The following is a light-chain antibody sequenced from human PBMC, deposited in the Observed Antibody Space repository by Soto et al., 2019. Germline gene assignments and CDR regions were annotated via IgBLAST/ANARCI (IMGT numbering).Light chain of an antibody. CDR3: SSYAGNYRVL. CDR2: EVT. J-gene: IGLJ2*01. V-gene: IGLV2-8*01. Sequence: QSALTQPPSASGSPRQSVTISCTGSSSDVGNYNYVSWYQQHPGKAPKLMIYEVTKRPSGVPDRFSGSKSGNTASLTVSGLQAEDEADYYCSSYAGNYRVLFGGGTKLTV. CDR1: SSDVGNYNY.